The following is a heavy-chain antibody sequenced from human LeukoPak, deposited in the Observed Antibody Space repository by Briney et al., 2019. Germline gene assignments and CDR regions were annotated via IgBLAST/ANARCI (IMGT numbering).Heavy chain of an antibody. D-gene: IGHD6-13*01. CDR3: ARAPGIAAAGNWFDP. CDR1: GGSISSYY. V-gene: IGHV4-59*12. CDR2: IYYSGST. Sequence: SETLSLTCTVSGGSISSYYWSWIRQPPGKGLEWIGYIYYSGSTNYNPSLKSRVTMSVDTSKNQFSLKLSSVTAADTAVYYCARAPGIAAAGNWFDPWGQGTLVTVSS. J-gene: IGHJ5*02.